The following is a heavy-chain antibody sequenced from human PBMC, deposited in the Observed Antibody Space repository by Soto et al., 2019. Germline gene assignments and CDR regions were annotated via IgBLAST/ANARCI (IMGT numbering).Heavy chain of an antibody. D-gene: IGHD3-22*01. V-gene: IGHV4-39*01. Sequence: QLQLQESGPGLVKPSETLSLTCTVSGGSISSSSYYWGWIRQPPGKGLEWIGSIYYSGSTYYNPSLKGRVTISLDTSKDQCPRKLSSVTLADPAVYYCARLAVNYSYSAPLPDYWGQGTLVTVSS. CDR3: ARLAVNYSYSAPLPDY. CDR1: GGSISSSSYY. J-gene: IGHJ4*02. CDR2: IYYSGST.